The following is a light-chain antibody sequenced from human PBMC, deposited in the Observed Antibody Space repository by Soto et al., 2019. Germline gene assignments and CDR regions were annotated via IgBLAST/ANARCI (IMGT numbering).Light chain of an antibody. CDR3: QQYNSYPWT. V-gene: IGKV1-5*03. CDR2: KAS. J-gene: IGKJ1*01. CDR1: QSISSW. Sequence: DIPMTQSPSTRSASVGDRVTITCRASQSISSWLAWYQQKPGKAPKLLIYKASSLESGVPSRFSGSGSGTEFTLTISSLQPDDFATYYCQQYNSYPWTFGQGTKVEIK.